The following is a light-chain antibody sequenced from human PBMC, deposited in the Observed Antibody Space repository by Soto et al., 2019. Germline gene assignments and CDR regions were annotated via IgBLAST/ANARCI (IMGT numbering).Light chain of an antibody. J-gene: IGLJ1*01. V-gene: IGLV2-23*02. CDR2: EVS. Sequence: QSVLTQPASVSASPGQSITISCAGTSSDVGGWPHVSWYQQHPGKAPKRVIYEVSNRPSGVSNRFSGSKSGNTASLTISGLQAEVEADYYFCSYSGSSTHVFGTGTKVTVL. CDR1: SSDVGGWPH. CDR3: CSYSGSSTHV.